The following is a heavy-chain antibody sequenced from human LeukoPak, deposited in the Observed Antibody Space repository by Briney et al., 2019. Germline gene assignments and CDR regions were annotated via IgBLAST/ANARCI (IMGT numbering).Heavy chain of an antibody. V-gene: IGHV1-18*01. CDR3: ARDEDYGISVNVDY. J-gene: IGHJ4*02. CDR1: GYTFTSHG. Sequence: ASVKVSCKASGYTFTSHGISWVRQAPGQGPEWMGWISTYNGNTKYAQKFQGRVTMTTDTSTSTAYMELRSLRSDDTAVYYCARDEDYGISVNVDYWGQGTLVTVSS. CDR2: ISTYNGNT. D-gene: IGHD4-17*01.